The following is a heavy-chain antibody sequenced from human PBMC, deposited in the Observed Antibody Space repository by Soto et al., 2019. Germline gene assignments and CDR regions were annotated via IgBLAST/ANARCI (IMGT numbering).Heavy chain of an antibody. V-gene: IGHV4-59*01. J-gene: IGHJ4*02. Sequence: SETLSLTCSVSGVSITNYYWTWIRLPTGKGLEWIGYVYHTGNTFYNPSLKSRVTISLDTPKNQVSLSLRSVTAADTAVYYCAREQYNWKLWGQGTLVTVSS. CDR1: GVSITNYY. D-gene: IGHD1-20*01. CDR2: VYHTGNT. CDR3: AREQYNWKL.